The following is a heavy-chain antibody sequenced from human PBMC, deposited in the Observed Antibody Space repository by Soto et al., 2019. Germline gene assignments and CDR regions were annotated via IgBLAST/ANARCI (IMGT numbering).Heavy chain of an antibody. V-gene: IGHV1-2*04. Sequence: ASVKVSFQSSVYTFTGYAINWLRPSTGQALEWMGWINPNSGGTDYSQKFQGWVTLTRDKSISTDYMELSRLRSDDTAGYYCATTRMYYYDTSGPDALDSWGQGTMVTVS. CDR1: VYTFTGYA. D-gene: IGHD3-22*01. CDR3: ATTRMYYYDTSGPDALDS. J-gene: IGHJ3*02. CDR2: INPNSGGT.